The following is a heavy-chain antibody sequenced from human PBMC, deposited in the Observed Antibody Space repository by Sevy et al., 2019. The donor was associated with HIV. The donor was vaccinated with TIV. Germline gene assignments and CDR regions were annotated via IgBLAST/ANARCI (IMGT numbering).Heavy chain of an antibody. CDR1: GFPFSNYA. V-gene: IGHV3-23*01. CDR2: LIGGGSRT. J-gene: IGHJ6*02. CDR3: AKGRVQSGLSGGGANYGWDV. Sequence: GGSLRLSCAASGFPFSNYAMSWIRQAPGKGLEWVSTLIGGGSRTYYADSVTGRFTISTDNSKNTLYLQMNSLRADETAVYYCAKGRVQSGLSGGGANYGWDVCGHGTTVTVSS. D-gene: IGHD2-15*01.